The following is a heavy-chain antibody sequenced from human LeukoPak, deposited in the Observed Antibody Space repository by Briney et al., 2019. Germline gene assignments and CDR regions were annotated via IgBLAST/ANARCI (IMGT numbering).Heavy chain of an antibody. J-gene: IGHJ2*01. CDR3: ARDISGWNYYFDL. CDR2: IYNSGST. D-gene: IGHD1-7*01. Sequence: SETLSLTCTVSGGSISRSSSYWGWIRQPPGRGLEWIASIYNSGSTYYNPSLRSRAAISVDTSKNQFSLRLSSVTAADTAEYYCARDISGWNYYFDLWGRSTLVTVSS. V-gene: IGHV4-39*07. CDR1: GGSISRSSSY.